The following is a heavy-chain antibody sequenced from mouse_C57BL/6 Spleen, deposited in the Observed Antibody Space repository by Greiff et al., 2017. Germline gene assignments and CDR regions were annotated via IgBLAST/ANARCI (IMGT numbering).Heavy chain of an antibody. V-gene: IGHV14-3*01. D-gene: IGHD1-1*01. CDR3: ARGGITTVVASYYYAMDY. J-gene: IGHJ4*01. Sequence: VQLQQSVAELVRPGASVKLSCTASGFNIKNTYMHWVKQRPEQGLEWIGRIDPANGNTKYAPKFQGKATITADTSSNTAYLQLSSLTSEDTAIYYCARGGITTVVASYYYAMDYWGQGTSVTVSS. CDR1: GFNIKNTY. CDR2: IDPANGNT.